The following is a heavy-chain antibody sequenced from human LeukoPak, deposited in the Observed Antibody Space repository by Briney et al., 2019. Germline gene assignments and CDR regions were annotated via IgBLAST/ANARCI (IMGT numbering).Heavy chain of an antibody. CDR3: ASPGVLTGYPLAS. CDR1: GYTFTGYY. CDR2: INPNSGGT. J-gene: IGHJ5*02. Sequence: ASVKVSCKAPGYTFTGYYMHWVRQAPGQGLEWMGWINPNSGGTNYAQKFQGRVTMTRDTSISTAYMELSRLRSDDTAVYYCASPGVLTGYPLASWGQGTLVTVSS. V-gene: IGHV1-2*02. D-gene: IGHD3-9*01.